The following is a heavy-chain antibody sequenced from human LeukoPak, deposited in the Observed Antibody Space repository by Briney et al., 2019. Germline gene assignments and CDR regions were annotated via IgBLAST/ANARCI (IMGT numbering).Heavy chain of an antibody. Sequence: GGSLRLSCAASGFTFSSYAMSWVRQAPGKGLEWVSAISGSGGGTYYADSVKGRFTISRDNSKNTLYLQMNSLRAEDTAVYYCAKDYRPGYYYYYMDVWGKGTTVTVSS. V-gene: IGHV3-23*01. D-gene: IGHD3-16*02. CDR3: AKDYRPGYYYYYMDV. J-gene: IGHJ6*03. CDR1: GFTFSSYA. CDR2: ISGSGGGT.